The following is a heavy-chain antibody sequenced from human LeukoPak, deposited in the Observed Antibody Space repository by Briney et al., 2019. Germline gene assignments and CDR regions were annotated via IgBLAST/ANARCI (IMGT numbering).Heavy chain of an antibody. CDR1: GFTFSDYA. CDR2: ISYDGSNK. D-gene: IGHD6-13*01. J-gene: IGHJ4*02. Sequence: PGGSLRLSCAASGFTFSDYAMTWVRQAPGKGLEWVAVISYDGSNKYYADSVKGRFTISRDNSKNTLYLQMNSLRAEDTAVYYCARDQLVLINYFDYWGQGTLVTVSS. CDR3: ARDQLVLINYFDY. V-gene: IGHV3-30-3*01.